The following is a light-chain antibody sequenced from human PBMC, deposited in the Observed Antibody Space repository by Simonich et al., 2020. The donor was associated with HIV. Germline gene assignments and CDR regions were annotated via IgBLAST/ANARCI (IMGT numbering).Light chain of an antibody. CDR1: QSVLYSSKNKNY. Sequence: DIVMTQSPDSLAVSLGERATINCKSSQSVLYSSKNKNYLAWYQQKPGQPPKLLIYWASTRESGCPDRFSGSGSGTDFTLTISSLQAEDVAVYYCQQYYTTPWTFGQGTKVEI. CDR2: WAS. V-gene: IGKV4-1*01. CDR3: QQYYTTPWT. J-gene: IGKJ1*01.